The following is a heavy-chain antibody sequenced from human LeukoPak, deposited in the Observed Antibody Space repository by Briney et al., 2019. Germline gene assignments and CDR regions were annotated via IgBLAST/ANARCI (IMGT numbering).Heavy chain of an antibody. J-gene: IGHJ4*02. CDR1: GGTVSSYA. D-gene: IGHD6-13*01. CDR3: ARDMVAAAGPYFDY. V-gene: IGHV1-69*01. Sequence: GSSVKVSCKASGGTVSSYAISWVRQAPGQGLEWMGGIIPIFGTANYAQKFQGRVTITADESTSTAYMELSSLRSEDTAVYYCARDMVAAAGPYFDYWGQGTLVTVSS. CDR2: IIPIFGTA.